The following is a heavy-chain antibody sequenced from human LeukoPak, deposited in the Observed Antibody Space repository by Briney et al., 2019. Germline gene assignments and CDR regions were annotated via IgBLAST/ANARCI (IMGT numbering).Heavy chain of an antibody. J-gene: IGHJ4*02. CDR3: ARGGSSWQLDY. CDR1: GYTFTGYY. Sequence: GASVKVSCKASGYTFTGYYMHWVRQAPGQGLEWMGWINPSSGGTNYAQKFQGRVTMTRDTSISTAYMELSRLRSDDTAVYYCARGGSSWQLDYWGQGTLVTVSS. V-gene: IGHV1-2*02. CDR2: INPSSGGT. D-gene: IGHD6-13*01.